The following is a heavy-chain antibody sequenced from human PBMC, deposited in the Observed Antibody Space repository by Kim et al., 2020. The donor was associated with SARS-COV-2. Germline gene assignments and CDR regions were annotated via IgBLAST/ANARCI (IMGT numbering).Heavy chain of an antibody. Sequence: GGSLRLSCAASGFTFSSYAMHWVRQAPGKGLEWVAVISYDGSNKYYADSVKGRFTISRDNSKNTLYLQMNSLRAEDTAVYYCARDSGYYYGSGSYYNGFDYWGQGTLVTVSS. D-gene: IGHD3-10*01. CDR2: ISYDGSNK. V-gene: IGHV3-30*04. CDR3: ARDSGYYYGSGSYYNGFDY. CDR1: GFTFSSYA. J-gene: IGHJ4*02.